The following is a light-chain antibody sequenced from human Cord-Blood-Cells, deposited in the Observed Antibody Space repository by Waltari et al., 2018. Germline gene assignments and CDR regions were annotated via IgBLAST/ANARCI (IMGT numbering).Light chain of an antibody. CDR3: QQYNSYWT. CDR2: DAS. J-gene: IGKJ1*01. CDR1: QSISSW. V-gene: IGKV1-5*01. Sequence: DIQMTQSPSTLSASVGDRVTITCRASQSISSWLAWYQQKPGKAPKLPIYDASSWESGVPSRFSGSGSGTEFTLTISSLQPDDFATYYCQQYNSYWTFGQGTKVEIK.